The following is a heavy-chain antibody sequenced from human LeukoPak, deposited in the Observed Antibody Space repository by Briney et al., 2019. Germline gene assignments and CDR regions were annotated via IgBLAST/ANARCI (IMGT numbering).Heavy chain of an antibody. CDR3: ARSYSSSWPFDY. CDR2: ISAYNGNT. D-gene: IGHD6-13*01. Sequence: ASVKVSCKASGYTFTSYGISWVRQAPGQGLEWMGWISAYNGNTNYAQKLQGRVTMTTDTSTSTAYMELSRLRSDDTAVYYCARSYSSSWPFDYWGQGTLVTVSS. J-gene: IGHJ4*02. CDR1: GYTFTSYG. V-gene: IGHV1-18*01.